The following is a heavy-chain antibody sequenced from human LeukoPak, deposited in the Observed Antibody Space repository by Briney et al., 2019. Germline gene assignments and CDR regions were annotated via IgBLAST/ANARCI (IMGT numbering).Heavy chain of an antibody. J-gene: IGHJ4*02. CDR3: ANRRDGYNSPFDY. V-gene: IGHV3-23*01. Sequence: GGSLRLSCAASGFTFSSYAMSWVRQAPGKGLEWVSAISGSGGSTYYADSVKGRFTISRDNSKNTLYLQINSLRAEDTAVYYCANRRDGYNSPFDYWGQGTLVTVSS. CDR2: ISGSGGST. CDR1: GFTFSSYA. D-gene: IGHD5-24*01.